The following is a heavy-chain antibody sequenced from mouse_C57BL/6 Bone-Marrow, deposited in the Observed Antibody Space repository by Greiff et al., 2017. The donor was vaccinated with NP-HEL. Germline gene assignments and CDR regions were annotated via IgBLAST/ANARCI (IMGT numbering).Heavy chain of an antibody. CDR2: ILPVRWST. Sequence: VQLQQSGAELMKRGDSVKLYCKASGGEGTGCWLVVGRGGPGHGLEWIGEILPVRWSTNYNEKFKGKATFTADTSSNTAYMQLSSLTTMDSAIYYCARWKGTSDYWGQGTPLTVSS. CDR3: ARWKGTSDY. CDR1: GGEGTGCW. V-gene: IGHV1-9*01. J-gene: IGHJ2*01. D-gene: IGHD3-3*01.